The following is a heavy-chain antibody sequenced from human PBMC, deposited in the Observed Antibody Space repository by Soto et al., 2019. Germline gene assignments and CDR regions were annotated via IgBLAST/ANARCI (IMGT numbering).Heavy chain of an antibody. J-gene: IGHJ4*02. CDR2: LYYTGSP. V-gene: IGHV4-59*01. Sequence: SETLSLTCTVSNGSISTYYWSWIRQPPGKGLEWIGHLYYTGSPTYNPSLKSRVTISEDTSKKTVSLELISVTAEDTAVYYCARSRATRQPFDYWGLGTLVTVSS. CDR3: ARSRATRQPFDY. CDR1: NGSISTYY. D-gene: IGHD6-13*01.